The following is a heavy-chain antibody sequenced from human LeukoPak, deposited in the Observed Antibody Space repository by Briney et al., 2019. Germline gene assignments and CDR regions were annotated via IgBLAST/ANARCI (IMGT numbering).Heavy chain of an antibody. CDR1: GFTVSSNY. D-gene: IGHD3-22*01. J-gene: IGHJ4*02. V-gene: IGHV3-66*01. CDR2: IYSGGST. Sequence: GGSLRLSCAASGFTVSSNYMSWVRQAPGKGLEWVSVIYSGGSTYYADSVKGRFTISRDNSKNTLYLQMNSLRAEDTAVYYCARGDYYDSPPDYWGQGTLVTVSS. CDR3: ARGDYYDSPPDY.